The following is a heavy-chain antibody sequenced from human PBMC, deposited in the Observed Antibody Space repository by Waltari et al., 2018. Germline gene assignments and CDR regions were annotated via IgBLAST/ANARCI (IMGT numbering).Heavy chain of an antibody. CDR2: INPNSGGT. Sequence: QVQLVQSGAEVKKPGASVKVSCKASGYTFTGYYIHWVRQAPGQGLEWMGWINPNSGGTNYAQKFQGWVTMTRDTSISTAYMELSRLRSDDTAVYYCARESMVRGVITFDYWGQGTLVTVSS. D-gene: IGHD3-10*01. CDR1: GYTFTGYY. J-gene: IGHJ4*02. CDR3: ARESMVRGVITFDY. V-gene: IGHV1-2*04.